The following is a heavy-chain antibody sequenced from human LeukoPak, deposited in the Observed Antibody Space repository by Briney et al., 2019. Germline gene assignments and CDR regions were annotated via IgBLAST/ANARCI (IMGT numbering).Heavy chain of an antibody. Sequence: GASVKVSCKASGYTFTGYYMHWVRQAPGQGLEWMGWINPNSGGTNYAQKFQGRVTMTRDTSISTAYMELGRLRSDDTAVYYCAREVGLKVTGTTGFDYWGQGTLVTVSS. CDR3: AREVGLKVTGTTGFDY. CDR1: GYTFTGYY. V-gene: IGHV1-2*02. D-gene: IGHD1-20*01. J-gene: IGHJ4*02. CDR2: INPNSGGT.